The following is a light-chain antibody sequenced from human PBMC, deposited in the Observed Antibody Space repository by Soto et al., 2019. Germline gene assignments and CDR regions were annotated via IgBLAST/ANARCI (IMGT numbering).Light chain of an antibody. CDR3: HQYGSSPFT. CDR1: QSISSSY. V-gene: IGKV3-20*01. J-gene: IGKJ3*01. CDR2: GAS. Sequence: EIVLTQSPGTLSLSPGERATLSSRARQSISSSYLAWYQQKPGQAPRLLIYGASSRVTGIPDRFNGSGSGTDFTLTISRLEPEDFAVYYCHQYGSSPFTFGPGTKVDIK.